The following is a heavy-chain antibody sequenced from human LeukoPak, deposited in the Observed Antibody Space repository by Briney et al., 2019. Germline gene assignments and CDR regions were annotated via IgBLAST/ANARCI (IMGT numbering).Heavy chain of an antibody. CDR1: GFTFSSYA. D-gene: IGHD3-22*01. CDR3: AKDKSYFYYDSSGFGLFDY. J-gene: IGHJ4*02. Sequence: SGGSLRLSCAASGFTFSSYAMSWVRQAPGKGLEWVSAISGSGGSTYYADSVKGRFTISRDNSKNTLYLQMNSLRAEDTVVYYCAKDKSYFYYDSSGFGLFDYWGQGTLVTVSS. V-gene: IGHV3-23*01. CDR2: ISGSGGST.